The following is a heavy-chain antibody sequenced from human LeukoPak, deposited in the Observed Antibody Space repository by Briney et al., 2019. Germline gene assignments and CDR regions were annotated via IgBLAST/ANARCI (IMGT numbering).Heavy chain of an antibody. J-gene: IGHJ4*02. CDR3: ARDIDNGDYVVY. CDR1: DFSFITYA. CDR2: ITGRGDAT. D-gene: IGHD4-17*01. V-gene: IGHV3-23*01. Sequence: GGSLRLSCAGSDFSFITYAMSWVRQAPGKGLEWVSTITGRGDATYYADSVKGRFTISRDNSKNTLYLQMNSLRAEDTAVYYCARDIDNGDYVVYWGQGTLVTVSS.